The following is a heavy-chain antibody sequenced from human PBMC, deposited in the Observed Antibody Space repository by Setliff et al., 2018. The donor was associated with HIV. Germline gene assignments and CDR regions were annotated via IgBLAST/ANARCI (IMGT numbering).Heavy chain of an antibody. J-gene: IGHJ3*01. D-gene: IGHD1-26*01. CDR2: ISYNEYT. V-gene: IGHV4-59*11. CDR3: ARDHNSGTLHAFDL. Sequence: PSETLSLTCTVSGDPINSHYWSWIRQPPGEGLEWIGHISYNEYTNYNPSLKSRVTISLDTSKEHFSLDLYSVTAADTAVYYCARDHNSGTLHAFDLWGQGTKVTVSS. CDR1: GDPINSHY.